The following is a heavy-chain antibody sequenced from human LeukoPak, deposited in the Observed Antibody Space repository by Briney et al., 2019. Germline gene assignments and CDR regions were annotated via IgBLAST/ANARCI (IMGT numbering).Heavy chain of an antibody. CDR2: IRGAGYSDAP. D-gene: IGHD2-2*01. CDR3: TVPASGGNWFGP. CDR1: GFSFSGSA. V-gene: IGHV3-73*01. Sequence: TGGSLRLSCAASGFSFSGSAIHWVRQAPGKGLEWVGRIRGAGYSDAPAYVASVRGRFTISRDDSKSTAYLQMNSLKAEDTAVYYCTVPASGGNWFGPWGPGTLVTVSS. J-gene: IGHJ5*02.